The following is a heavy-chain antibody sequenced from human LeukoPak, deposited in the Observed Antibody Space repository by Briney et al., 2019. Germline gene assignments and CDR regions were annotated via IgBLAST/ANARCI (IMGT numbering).Heavy chain of an antibody. CDR2: IIPIFGTA. D-gene: IGHD3-16*01. J-gene: IGHJ4*02. V-gene: IGHV1-69*05. CDR3: ASLTETRGRGDY. Sequence: ASVKVSCKASGGTFSSYAISWVRQAPGQGLEWMGRIIPIFGTANYAQKFQGRVTITTDESTSTAYMELSSLRSEDTAVYYCASLTETRGRGDYGGRGTLVTVSS. CDR1: GGTFSSYA.